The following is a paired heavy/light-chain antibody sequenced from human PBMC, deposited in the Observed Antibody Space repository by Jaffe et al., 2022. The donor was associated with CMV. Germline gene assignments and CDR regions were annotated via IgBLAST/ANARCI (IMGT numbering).Light chain of an antibody. V-gene: IGKV1-39*01. CDR1: QSISTY. CDR3: QQSYSTSTT. J-gene: IGKJ5*01. Sequence: DIQMTQSPSSLSASVGDRVTITCRASQSISTYLNWYQQKPGKAPKLLIFGASSLQSGVPSRFSGSGSGTDFTLTINSLQPEDFGTYFCQQSYSTSTTFGQGTRLEIK. CDR2: GAS.
Heavy chain of an antibody. D-gene: IGHD1-26*01. J-gene: IGHJ4*02. CDR3: ARDRGVGAAIDS. Sequence: QVQLQESGPGLVKPSETLSLICRVSGGSISTYYWSWIRQPAGKGLEWIGRMYIRGSTDYNPSLKSRVTMSLDTSKNHFSLTLSSMTAADTAVYYCARDRGVGAAIDSWGQGTLVTVSS. CDR1: GGSISTYY. V-gene: IGHV4-4*07. CDR2: MYIRGST.